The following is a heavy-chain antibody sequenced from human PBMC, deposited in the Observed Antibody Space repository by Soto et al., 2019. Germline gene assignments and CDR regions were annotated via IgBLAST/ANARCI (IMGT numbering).Heavy chain of an antibody. Sequence: GGSLRLSCAASGFTFRTSWMHWVRQAPGMGLVWVSRITSDGTTAYADSVKGRFTISGDNAKNMVYLQMNSLRAEDTAVYYCARDATHGDFDHWGQGTLVTVSS. CDR2: ITSDGTT. V-gene: IGHV3-74*01. CDR3: ARDATHGDFDH. J-gene: IGHJ4*02. CDR1: GFTFRTSW. D-gene: IGHD4-17*01.